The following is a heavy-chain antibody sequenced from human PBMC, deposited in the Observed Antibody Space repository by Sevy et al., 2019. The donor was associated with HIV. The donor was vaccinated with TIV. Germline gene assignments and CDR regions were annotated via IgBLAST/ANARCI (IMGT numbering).Heavy chain of an antibody. D-gene: IGHD6-13*01. CDR2: ISYHGRDK. Sequence: GGSLRLSCVVSGISFTTSGMHWVRQAPGKGLEWVAVISYHGRDKFYADSVKGRFSISRDNSKDTLFLQMNSLRVEDTAVYYCARGGYTAPYGFDVWGQGTTVTVSS. CDR3: ARGGYTAPYGFDV. CDR1: GISFTTSG. V-gene: IGHV3-30*03. J-gene: IGHJ6*02.